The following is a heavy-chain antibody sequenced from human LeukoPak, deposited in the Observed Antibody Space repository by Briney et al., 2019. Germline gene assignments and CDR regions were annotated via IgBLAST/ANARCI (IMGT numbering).Heavy chain of an antibody. J-gene: IGHJ4*02. CDR2: IYYSGST. V-gene: IGHV4-59*08. D-gene: IGHD3-10*01. CDR3: ARSFGSGSYVRD. Sequence: SETLSLTCTVSGGSISSYYWSWIRQPPGKGLEWIGYIYYSGSTNYNPSLKSRVTTSVDTSKNQFSLKLSSVTAADTAVYYCARSFGSGSYVRDWGQGTLVTVSS. CDR1: GGSISSYY.